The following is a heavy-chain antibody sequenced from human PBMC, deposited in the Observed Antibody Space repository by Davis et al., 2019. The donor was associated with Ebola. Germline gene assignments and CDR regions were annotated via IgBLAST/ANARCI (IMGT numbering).Heavy chain of an antibody. CDR1: GFTFSGPA. CDR3: AKGRTIPLALDF. D-gene: IGHD2-2*02. V-gene: IGHV3-9*01. CDR2: ISWNSDSI. J-gene: IGHJ4*02. Sequence: PGGSLRLSCAASGFTFSGPAMHWVRQASGKALERASGISWNSDSIVYADSVKGRFTISRDNARNSLYLQMNSLRGEDTAFYYCAKGRTIPLALDFWGRGTLVTVSS.